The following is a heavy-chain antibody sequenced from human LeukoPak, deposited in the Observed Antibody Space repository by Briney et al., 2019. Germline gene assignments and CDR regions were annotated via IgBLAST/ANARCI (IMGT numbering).Heavy chain of an antibody. D-gene: IGHD3-22*01. V-gene: IGHV3-20*04. CDR2: INWNGGST. J-gene: IGHJ3*02. Sequence: PGGSLSLSCAASGFTFSSYWMHWVRQAPGKGLEWVSGINWNGGSTGYADSVKRRFTISRDNAKNSLYLQMNSLRAEDTAVYYCARESRPNYYDSSGYYYGNDAFDIWGQGTMVTVSS. CDR3: ARESRPNYYDSSGYYYGNDAFDI. CDR1: GFTFSSYW.